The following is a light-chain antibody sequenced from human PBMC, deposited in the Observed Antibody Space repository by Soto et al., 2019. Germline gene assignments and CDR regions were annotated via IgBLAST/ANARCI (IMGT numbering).Light chain of an antibody. CDR2: EVS. CDR1: SSDVGIYNR. Sequence: QSVLTQPPSVSGSPGQSVTISCTGTSSDVGIYNRVSWYQQPPGTAPKLIISEVSNRPSGVPDRFSGSKSGNTASLTISGLQAEDEADYYCSSYTISSTYVVFGGGTKLTVL. J-gene: IGLJ2*01. V-gene: IGLV2-18*02. CDR3: SSYTISSTYVV.